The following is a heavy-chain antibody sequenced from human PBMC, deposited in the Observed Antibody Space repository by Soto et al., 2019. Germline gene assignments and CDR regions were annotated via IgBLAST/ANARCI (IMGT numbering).Heavy chain of an antibody. Sequence: PSDTLSLTXTVSGGSISSYYWSWIRQPPGKGLEWIGYIYYSGSTNYNPSLKSRVTISVDTSKNQFSLKLSSVTAADTAVYYCARWIVVVPAALPPLNGFDPWGQGTLVTVSS. D-gene: IGHD2-2*01. V-gene: IGHV4-59*07. CDR1: GGSISSYY. CDR2: IYYSGST. CDR3: ARWIVVVPAALPPLNGFDP. J-gene: IGHJ5*02.